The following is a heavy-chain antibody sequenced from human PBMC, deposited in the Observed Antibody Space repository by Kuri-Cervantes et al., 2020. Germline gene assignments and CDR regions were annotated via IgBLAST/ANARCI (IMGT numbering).Heavy chain of an antibody. CDR3: ARELVGATDY. CDR2: ISSSSTYI. D-gene: IGHD1-26*01. J-gene: IGHJ4*02. Sequence: GGSLRLSCAASGFTFSIYSMNWVRQAPGEGLEWVSSISSSSTYIYYADSVKGRFTISRDNAKNSLYLQMNSLRAEDTAVYYCARELVGATDYWGQGTLVTVSS. CDR1: GFTFSIYS. V-gene: IGHV3-21*03.